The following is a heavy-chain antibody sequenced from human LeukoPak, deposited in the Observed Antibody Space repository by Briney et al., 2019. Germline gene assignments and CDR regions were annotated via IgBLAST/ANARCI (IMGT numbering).Heavy chain of an antibody. CDR1: GYTFTGYY. CDR3: ARQQAGYNFYFDQ. CDR2: INPNSGGT. Sequence: ASVKVSCKASGYTFTGYYMHWVRQAPGQGLEWMGWINPNSGGTNCAQEFQGRVTMTRDTSISTAFLQWSSLKASDTAMYFCARQQAGYNFYFDQWGQGTLVTVSS. V-gene: IGHV1-2*02. D-gene: IGHD5-24*01. J-gene: IGHJ4*02.